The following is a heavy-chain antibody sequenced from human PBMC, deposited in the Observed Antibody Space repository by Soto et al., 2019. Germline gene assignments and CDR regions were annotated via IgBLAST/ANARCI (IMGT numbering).Heavy chain of an antibody. V-gene: IGHV3-23*01. D-gene: IGHD6-6*01. CDR2: ISGSGGST. CDR1: GFTFSSYA. Sequence: EVQLLESGGGLVQPGGSLRLSCAASGFTFSSYAMSWVRQAPGKGLEWVSAISGSGGSTYYADSVKGRFTISRDNSKNTLYLQMNSLRAEDTAVYYCAKSDSSSSPWRYYYYYGMDVWGQGTTVTVSS. J-gene: IGHJ6*02. CDR3: AKSDSSSSPWRYYYYYGMDV.